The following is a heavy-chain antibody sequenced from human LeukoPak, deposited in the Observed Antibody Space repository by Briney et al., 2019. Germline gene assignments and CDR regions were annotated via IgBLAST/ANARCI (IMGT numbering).Heavy chain of an antibody. Sequence: ASVTVSCKASGGTFSSNAISWVRQAPGQGLEWMGGINPFFGTANYAQKFQGRVTITADESTSTAHMELSSLRSEDTAVYYCARLTGTTFYYYMDVWGKGTTVTVSS. V-gene: IGHV1-69*13. CDR1: GGTFSSNA. CDR3: ARLTGTTFYYYMDV. CDR2: INPFFGTA. J-gene: IGHJ6*03. D-gene: IGHD1-7*01.